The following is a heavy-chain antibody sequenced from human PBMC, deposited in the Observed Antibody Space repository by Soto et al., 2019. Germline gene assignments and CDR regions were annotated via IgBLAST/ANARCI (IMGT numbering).Heavy chain of an antibody. CDR3: ARPLIGNTVDL. J-gene: IGHJ3*01. D-gene: IGHD1-7*01. CDR2: VDPSRGSA. CDR1: GYTFINYF. V-gene: IGHV1-46*01. Sequence: QAQLLQSGAEVKKPGASVKVSCKASGYTFINYFIHWVRQAPGQRLEWIGIVDPSRGSADYAQKFQGRVTMTTDVSTRTVFMDLRSLTSEDTAVYYCARPLIGNTVDLWGQGTTVIVSS.